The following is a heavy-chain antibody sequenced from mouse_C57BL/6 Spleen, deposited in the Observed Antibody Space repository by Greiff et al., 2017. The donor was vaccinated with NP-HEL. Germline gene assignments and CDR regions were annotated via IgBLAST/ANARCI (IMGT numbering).Heavy chain of an antibody. J-gene: IGHJ4*01. V-gene: IGHV1-81*01. CDR2: IYPGSGST. CDR1: GYTFTSYG. Sequence: QVQLQQSGAELARPGASVKLSCKASGYTFTSYGISWVKQRTGQGLEWIGDIYPGSGSTNYNEKFKSKATLTVDTSSSTAYMQLSSLTSEDSAVYYCARLGTIGRDYWGQGTSVTVSS. CDR3: ARLGTIGRDY. D-gene: IGHD2-14*01.